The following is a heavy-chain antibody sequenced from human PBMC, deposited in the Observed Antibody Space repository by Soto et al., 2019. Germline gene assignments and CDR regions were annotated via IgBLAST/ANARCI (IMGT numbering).Heavy chain of an antibody. CDR3: ARLASGSNWFDP. D-gene: IGHD1-26*01. V-gene: IGHV4-39*01. Sequence: AETLSLTCTVSGGSISIRSYYWGGIRQPPGKGLEWIESIYYSGSTYYNPSLKSRVTISVDTSKNQFSLKLSSVTAADTAVYYCARLASGSNWFDPWGQGTLVTVSS. CDR2: IYYSGST. J-gene: IGHJ5*02. CDR1: GGSISIRSYY.